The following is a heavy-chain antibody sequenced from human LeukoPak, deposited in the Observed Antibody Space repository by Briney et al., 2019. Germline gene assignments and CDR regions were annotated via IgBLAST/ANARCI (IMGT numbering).Heavy chain of an antibody. V-gene: IGHV3-66*01. CDR2: IYSGGST. J-gene: IGHJ6*02. D-gene: IGHD6-13*01. CDR1: GFTVSSNY. CDR3: ARVRSSSSYSSIYYFYGMDV. Sequence: PGGSLRLSFAASGFTVSSNYMSSVRQAPGKGLEWVSVIYSGGSTYYADSVKGRFTISRDHSQNPLYLQMISLRAEATAVYYCARVRSSSSYSSIYYFYGMDVWGQGPTVTVSS.